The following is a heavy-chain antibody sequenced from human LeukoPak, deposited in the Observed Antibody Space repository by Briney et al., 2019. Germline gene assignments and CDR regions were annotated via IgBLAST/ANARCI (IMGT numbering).Heavy chain of an antibody. D-gene: IGHD3-3*01. CDR1: GGSISSYY. Sequence: SETLSLTCTVSGGSISSYYWSWIRQPAGKGLEWIGRIYTSGSTNYNPSLKSRVTMTVDTSKNQFSLKLSSVTAADTAVYYCARDGLQKDDFWSGYPNWFDPWGQGTLVTVSS. V-gene: IGHV4-4*07. CDR2: IYTSGST. CDR3: ARDGLQKDDFWSGYPNWFDP. J-gene: IGHJ5*02.